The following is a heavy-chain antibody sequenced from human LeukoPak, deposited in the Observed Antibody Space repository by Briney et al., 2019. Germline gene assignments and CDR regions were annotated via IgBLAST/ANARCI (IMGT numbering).Heavy chain of an antibody. D-gene: IGHD5-24*01. Sequence: PGGSLRLSCAASGFNLTNYAMHWVRQAPGKGLEWATLISYSGDNKYYADSVEGRFTFSRDKSKNTLYLQMNSLRPEDSAVYYCASDPRDGGQNVWGKGTTVTVSS. V-gene: IGHV3-30*04. CDR2: ISYSGDNK. CDR1: GFNLTNYA. J-gene: IGHJ6*04. CDR3: ASDPRDGGQNV.